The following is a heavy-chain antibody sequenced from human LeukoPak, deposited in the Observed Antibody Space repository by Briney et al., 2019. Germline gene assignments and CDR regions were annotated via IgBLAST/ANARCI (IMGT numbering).Heavy chain of an antibody. D-gene: IGHD3-10*01. CDR3: ATDPSGRVCDS. J-gene: IGHJ4*02. V-gene: IGHV3-74*01. CDR1: GFTFSNYW. CDR2: INSDGSSI. Sequence: PGGSPRLSSAASGFTFSNYWMHWVRQAPGKGLVWVSRINSDGSSISYADSVKGRFTISRDNAKNTLYLQMNSLRAEDTAVYYCATDPSGRVCDSWGQGTLVTVSS.